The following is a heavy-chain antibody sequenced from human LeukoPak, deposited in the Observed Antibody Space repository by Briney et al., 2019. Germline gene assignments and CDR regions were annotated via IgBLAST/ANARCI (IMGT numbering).Heavy chain of an antibody. Sequence: GGSLRLSCAASGFTFSSYRMKWVRQAPGKGLEWVSPISSSSSYIYYADSVKGRFTISRDNAKNSLYLQMNSLRAEDTAVYYCARDLLGDSGYPSMSAEYFQHWGQGTLVTVSS. V-gene: IGHV3-21*01. CDR2: ISSSSSYI. J-gene: IGHJ1*01. CDR3: ARDLLGDSGYPSMSAEYFQH. D-gene: IGHD3-22*01. CDR1: GFTFSSYR.